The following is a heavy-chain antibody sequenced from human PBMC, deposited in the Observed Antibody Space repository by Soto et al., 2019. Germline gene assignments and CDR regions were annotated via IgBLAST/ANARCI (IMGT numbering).Heavy chain of an antibody. CDR1: GFTFSSYA. V-gene: IGHV3-23*01. J-gene: IGHJ4*02. CDR2: ISGSGGST. D-gene: IGHD4-17*01. Sequence: GGSLRLSCAASGFTFSSYAMSWVRQAPGKGLEWVSAISGSGGSTYYADSVKGRFTISRDNSKNTLYLQMNSLRAEDTAVYYCANDRNKWISTVTTYVYWGQGTLVTVSS. CDR3: ANDRNKWISTVTTYVY.